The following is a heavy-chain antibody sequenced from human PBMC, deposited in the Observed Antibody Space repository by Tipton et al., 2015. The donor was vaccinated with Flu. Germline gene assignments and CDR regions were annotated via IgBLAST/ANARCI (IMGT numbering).Heavy chain of an antibody. D-gene: IGHD6-19*01. CDR2: MWFDGSHT. V-gene: IGHV3-33*01. CDR3: ARVWLDYYFDY. Sequence: SLRLSCAASGFTFGSYGMHWVRQAPGKGLEWVAGMWFDGSHTYYADSVKGRFTISRDNSKNTLYLQMDSLRVGDTAVYSCARVWLDYYFDYWGQGSLVTVSS. J-gene: IGHJ4*02. CDR1: GFTFGSYG.